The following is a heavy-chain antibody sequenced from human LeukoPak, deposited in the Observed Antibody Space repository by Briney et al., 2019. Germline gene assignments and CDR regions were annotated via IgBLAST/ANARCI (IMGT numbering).Heavy chain of an antibody. Sequence: GGSLRLSCAASGFTFDDYAMHWVRQAPGKGLEWVSLISWDGGSTYYADSVKGRFTISRDNSKNTLYLQMNSLRAEDTAVYYCAKDWWGAAAARFDYWGQGTLVTVSS. J-gene: IGHJ4*02. V-gene: IGHV3-43D*03. CDR2: ISWDGGST. CDR1: GFTFDDYA. D-gene: IGHD6-13*01. CDR3: AKDWWGAAAARFDY.